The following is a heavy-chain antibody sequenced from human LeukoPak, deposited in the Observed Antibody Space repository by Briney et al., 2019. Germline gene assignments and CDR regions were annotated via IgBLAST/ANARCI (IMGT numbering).Heavy chain of an antibody. CDR2: INGSGAST. CDR3: AKDVGKWESLHFFDY. V-gene: IGHV3-23*01. D-gene: IGHD1-26*01. Sequence: GGSLRLSCLTSGFTLSTNAMSWVRQAPGKGLEWISGINGSGASTYYADSVKGRFTISRDDSRNTLYLQMNSLRGDDTAVYYCAKDVGKWESLHFFDYWGQGTLVTVSS. J-gene: IGHJ4*02. CDR1: GFTLSTNA.